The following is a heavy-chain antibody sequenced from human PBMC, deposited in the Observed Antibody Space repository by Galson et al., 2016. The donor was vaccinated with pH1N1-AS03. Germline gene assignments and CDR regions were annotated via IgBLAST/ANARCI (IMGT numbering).Heavy chain of an antibody. Sequence: SETLSLTCSVSGASISSRSYLWVWIRQPPGKGLEWIGIVDYNVGTYYNPSLKSRVTIPADTSNNRFSLKLTSVTAADTAIYYCATYMAGAGGRGYWGPGTLVTVSS. J-gene: IGHJ4*02. CDR3: ATYMAGAGGRGY. D-gene: IGHD3-10*01. V-gene: IGHV4-39*02. CDR2: VDYNVGT. CDR1: GASISSRSYL.